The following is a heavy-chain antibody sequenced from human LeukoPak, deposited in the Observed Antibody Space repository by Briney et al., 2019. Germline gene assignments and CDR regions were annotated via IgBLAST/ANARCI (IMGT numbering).Heavy chain of an antibody. V-gene: IGHV3-66*01. J-gene: IGHJ4*02. D-gene: IGHD6-19*01. CDR2: INSGGST. CDR3: AKVKSSGWYAYFDF. Sequence: PGGSLRLSCAASGFTVSSNYMSWVRQAPGKGLEWVSVINSGGSTYYADSVKGRFTISRDTSKNTLYLQMNSLRAEDTAVYYCAKVKSSGWYAYFDFWGQGTLVTVSS. CDR1: GFTVSSNY.